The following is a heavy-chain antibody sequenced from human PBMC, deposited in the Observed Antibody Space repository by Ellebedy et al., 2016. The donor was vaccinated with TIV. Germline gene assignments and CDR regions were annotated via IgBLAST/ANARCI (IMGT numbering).Heavy chain of an antibody. CDR3: AKTTRYDSRADYYPEIYFDH. J-gene: IGHJ4*02. D-gene: IGHD3-22*01. CDR1: GFTFSDYA. CDR2: SSASGGST. V-gene: IGHV3-23*01. Sequence: PGGSLRLSCAASGFTFSDYAMSWVRQAPGKGLEWVSGSSASGGSTYYADSVKGRFTISRDNSKNTLDLQMNSLRDEDTAVYYCAKTTRYDSRADYYPEIYFDHWGQGTLVTVSS.